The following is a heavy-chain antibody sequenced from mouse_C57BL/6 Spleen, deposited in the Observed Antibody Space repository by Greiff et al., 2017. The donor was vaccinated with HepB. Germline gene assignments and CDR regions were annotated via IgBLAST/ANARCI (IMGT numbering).Heavy chain of an antibody. CDR3: ALLLRYYFDY. Sequence: QVQLQQSGAELVMPGASVKLSCKASGYTFTSYWMHWVKQRPGQGLEWIGEIDPSDSYTNYNQKFKGKSTLTVDKSSSTAYMQLSSLTSEDSAVYYCALLLRYYFDYWGQGTTLTVSS. CDR2: IDPSDSYT. CDR1: GYTFTSYW. V-gene: IGHV1-69*01. J-gene: IGHJ2*01. D-gene: IGHD1-1*01.